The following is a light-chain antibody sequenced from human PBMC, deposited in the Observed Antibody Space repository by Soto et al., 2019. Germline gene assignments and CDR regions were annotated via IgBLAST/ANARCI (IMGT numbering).Light chain of an antibody. CDR2: DAS. J-gene: IGKJ5*01. V-gene: IGKV3-11*01. Sequence: EIVLTQSPATLSLSPGEGATLSCRASQSVGSYLAWYQQKLGQAPRLLIYDASKRATGIPARFSGSASRTDFTLTINSLEPEDCAVYYCQQRNYWPITFGQGPRLEIK. CDR3: QQRNYWPIT. CDR1: QSVGSY.